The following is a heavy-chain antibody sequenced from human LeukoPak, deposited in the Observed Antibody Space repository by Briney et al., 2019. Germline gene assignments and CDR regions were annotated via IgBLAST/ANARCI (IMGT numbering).Heavy chain of an antibody. D-gene: IGHD3-3*01. Sequence: GGSLKLSCAASGLTFSVSAMHWVRQASGKGREWVGRIRSKANRYATSFGEGVNDRFHIHSDDSKNTAYVQINSLKTGDTAVSYCVLDLGPRDYWGQGTLDTVSS. CDR2: IRSKANRYAT. V-gene: IGHV3-73*01. CDR1: GLTFSVSA. J-gene: IGHJ4*02. CDR3: VLDLGPRDY.